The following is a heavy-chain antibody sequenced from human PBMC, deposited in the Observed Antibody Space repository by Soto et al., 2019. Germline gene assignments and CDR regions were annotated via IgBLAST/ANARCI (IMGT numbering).Heavy chain of an antibody. V-gene: IGHV3-23*01. CDR3: AKDTPRGYCTNGVCHL. CDR1: GFTFSSYA. J-gene: IGHJ3*01. Sequence: LRLSCAASGFTFSSYAMSWVRQAPGKGLEWVSAISGSGGSTYYADPVKGRFTISRDNSKNTLYLQMNSLRAEDTAVYYCAKDTPRGYCTNGVCHLWGQGTMVTVSS. CDR2: ISGSGGST. D-gene: IGHD2-8*01.